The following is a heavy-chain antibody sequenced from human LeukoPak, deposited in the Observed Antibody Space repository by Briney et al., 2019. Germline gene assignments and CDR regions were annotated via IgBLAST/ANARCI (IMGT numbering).Heavy chain of an antibody. D-gene: IGHD6-19*01. CDR3: AKWPSPYSGGWYKHENWFDP. CDR1: GFTFSSYA. J-gene: IGHJ5*02. Sequence: PGGSLRLSCAASGFTFSSYAMSWVRQAPGKGLEWVSAISGSGGSTYYADSVKGRFTISRDNSKNTLYLQMNSLRAEDTAVYYCAKWPSPYSGGWYKHENWFDPWGQGTLVTVSS. CDR2: ISGSGGST. V-gene: IGHV3-23*01.